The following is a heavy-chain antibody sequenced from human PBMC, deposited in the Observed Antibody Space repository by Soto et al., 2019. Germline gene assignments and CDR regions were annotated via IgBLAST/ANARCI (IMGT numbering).Heavy chain of an antibody. J-gene: IGHJ3*02. CDR1: GGSISSSNW. Sequence: PSETLSLTCAVSGGSISSSNWWSWVRQPPGKGLEWIGEIYHSGSTNYNPSLKSRVTISVDKSKNQFSLKLSSVTAADTAVYYSESPGKTDAFDIWGQGTMVTVSS. CDR3: ESPGKTDAFDI. V-gene: IGHV4-4*02. CDR2: IYHSGST.